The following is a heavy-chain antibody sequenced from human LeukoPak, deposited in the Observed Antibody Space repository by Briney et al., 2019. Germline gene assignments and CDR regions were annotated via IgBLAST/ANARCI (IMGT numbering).Heavy chain of an antibody. CDR1: GGTFSSYA. V-gene: IGHV1-69*13. CDR2: IIPIFGTA. D-gene: IGHD2-15*01. Sequence: SVKVSCKASGGTFSSYAISWARQAPGQGLEWMGGIIPIFGTANYAQKFQGRVTITADESTSTAYMELSSLRSEDTAVYYCARDRGYCSGGSCYTKDYWGQGTLVTVSS. J-gene: IGHJ4*02. CDR3: ARDRGYCSGGSCYTKDY.